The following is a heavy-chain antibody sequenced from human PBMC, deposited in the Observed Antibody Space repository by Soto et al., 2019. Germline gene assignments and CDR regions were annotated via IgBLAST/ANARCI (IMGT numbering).Heavy chain of an antibody. CDR2: IWSDGSNK. V-gene: IGHV3-33*01. CDR1: GFTFSTYG. CDR3: ARDRGAYSGYDFPLGGMDV. Sequence: GSLRLSCAASGFTFSTYGIHWVRQAPGKGLEWVAVIWSDGSNKYYADSVKGRFTISRDNAKNSLYLQMNSLRDEDTAVYYCARDRGAYSGYDFPLGGMDVWGQGTTVTVSS. D-gene: IGHD5-12*01. J-gene: IGHJ6*02.